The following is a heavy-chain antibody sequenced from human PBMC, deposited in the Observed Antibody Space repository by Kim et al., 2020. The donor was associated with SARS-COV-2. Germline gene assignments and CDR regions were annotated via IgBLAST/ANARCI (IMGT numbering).Heavy chain of an antibody. CDR3: ARLPWDYYYGMDV. Sequence: SETLSLTCAVYGVSVSGYYWSWIRQPPGKGLEWIGEISHSGSTNYNPSLKSRVTISVDTSKNQFSLKLSSVTAADTAVYYCARLPWDYYYGMDVWGQGT. D-gene: IGHD3-16*01. J-gene: IGHJ6*02. V-gene: IGHV4-34*01. CDR1: GVSVSGYY. CDR2: ISHSGST.